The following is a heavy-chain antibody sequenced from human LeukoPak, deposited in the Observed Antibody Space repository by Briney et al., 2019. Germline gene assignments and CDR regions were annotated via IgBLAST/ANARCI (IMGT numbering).Heavy chain of an antibody. CDR3: ARDRRRITMIVVVIPDAFDI. Sequence: SETLSLTCTASGGSISSGGYYWSWIRQPAGKGLEWIGRIYTSGSTNYNPSLKSRVTMSVDTSKNQFSLKLSSVTAADTAVYYCARDRRRITMIVVVIPDAFDIWGQGTMVTVSS. V-gene: IGHV4-61*02. J-gene: IGHJ3*02. D-gene: IGHD3-22*01. CDR2: IYTSGST. CDR1: GGSISSGGYY.